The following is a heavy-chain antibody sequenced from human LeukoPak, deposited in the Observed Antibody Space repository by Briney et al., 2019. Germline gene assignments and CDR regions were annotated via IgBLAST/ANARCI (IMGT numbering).Heavy chain of an antibody. J-gene: IGHJ4*02. CDR2: ISGSGGST. D-gene: IGHD6-13*01. Sequence: GGSLRLSCAASGFTFSSYAMSWVRQAPGRGLEWVSAISGSGGSTYYADSVKGRFTISRDNSKNTLYVQMNSLRAEDTAVYYCAKGAGSYSSSWHLYFFDYWGQGTLVTVSS. V-gene: IGHV3-23*01. CDR1: GFTFSSYA. CDR3: AKGAGSYSSSWHLYFFDY.